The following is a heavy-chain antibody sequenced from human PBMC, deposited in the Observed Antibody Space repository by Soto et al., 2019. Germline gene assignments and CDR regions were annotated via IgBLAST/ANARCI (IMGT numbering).Heavy chain of an antibody. CDR2: IYHSGST. J-gene: IGHJ5*02. CDR3: ARARDYYDSSGELFDP. CDR1: GGSISGYY. Sequence: TLSLTCTVSGGSISGYYWSWIRQPPGKGLEWIGYIYHSGSTYYNPSLKSRVTISVDRSKNQFSLKLSSVTAADTAVYYCARARDYYDSSGELFDPWGQGTLVTVSS. V-gene: IGHV4-30-2*01. D-gene: IGHD3-22*01.